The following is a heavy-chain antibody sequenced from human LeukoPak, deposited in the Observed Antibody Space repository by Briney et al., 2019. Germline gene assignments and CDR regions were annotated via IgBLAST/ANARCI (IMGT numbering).Heavy chain of an antibody. CDR2: IFHSGST. J-gene: IGHJ5*02. CDR3: AVKFAAGKANWFDP. D-gene: IGHD6-25*01. Sequence: SETLSLTCGVSGGSITTSKGWSWVRQAPGKGLEGSGEIFHSGSTNYNPSLRSRVTILVDTSRNHFSLNVGSVTAVDTAVYFCAVKFAAGKANWFDPWGQGTLVTVSS. CDR1: GGSITTSKG. V-gene: IGHV4-4*02.